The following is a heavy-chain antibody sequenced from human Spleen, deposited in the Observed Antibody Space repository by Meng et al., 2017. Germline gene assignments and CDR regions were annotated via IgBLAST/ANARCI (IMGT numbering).Heavy chain of an antibody. D-gene: IGHD4-17*01. CDR1: GFTVGSNY. CDR2: IWHDGSNQ. J-gene: IGHJ4*02. Sequence: GESLKISCAASGFTVGSNYMSWVRQAPGKGLEWVAVIWHDGSNQFYKESMKGRFTVSRDNYKTTVYLQMNSLRAEDTAVYYCVRDRGGTVTRYYFDNWGQGTLVTVSS. V-gene: IGHV3-33*08. CDR3: VRDRGGTVTRYYFDN.